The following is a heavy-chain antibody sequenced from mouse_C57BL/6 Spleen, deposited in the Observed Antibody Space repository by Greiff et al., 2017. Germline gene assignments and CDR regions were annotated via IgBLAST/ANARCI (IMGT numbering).Heavy chain of an antibody. J-gene: IGHJ3*01. CDR2: IRNKANGYTT. Sequence: EVQLVESGGGLVQPGGSLSLSCAASGFTFTDYYMSWVRQPPGKALEWLGLIRNKANGYTTEYSASVKGRFTISRDNSQSILYLQMNALRAKDSATYYCARSAYYHGSSPWFAYWGQGTLVTVSA. D-gene: IGHD1-1*01. CDR3: ARSAYYHGSSPWFAY. V-gene: IGHV7-3*01. CDR1: GFTFTDYY.